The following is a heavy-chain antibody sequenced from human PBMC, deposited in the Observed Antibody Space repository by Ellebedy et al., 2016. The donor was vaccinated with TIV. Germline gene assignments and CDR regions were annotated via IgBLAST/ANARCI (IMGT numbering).Heavy chain of an antibody. D-gene: IGHD4-17*01. J-gene: IGHJ5*02. CDR1: GFSFRSYW. Sequence: PGGSLRLSCVASGFSFRSYWMSWVRQAPGKGLEWVANIYQDGSNQYYVDSVKCRFTISRDNANKSLFLQMNSLRGEDTAVYYCARRGSYGDYAVQINSWFDRWGRGTLVTVSS. CDR2: IYQDGSNQ. CDR3: ARRGSYGDYAVQINSWFDR. V-gene: IGHV3-7*01.